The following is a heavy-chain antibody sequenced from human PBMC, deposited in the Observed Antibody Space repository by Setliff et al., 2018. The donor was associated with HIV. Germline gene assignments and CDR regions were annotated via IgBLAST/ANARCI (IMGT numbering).Heavy chain of an antibody. CDR1: GFTFGDYT. D-gene: IGHD6-19*01. V-gene: IGHV3-49*04. CDR3: TRDPLSGWYGSYYFDY. J-gene: IGHJ4*02. CDR2: IRSEAYGGTT. Sequence: GVLRLSCTASGFTFGDYTMSWVRQAPGKGLEWVGLIRSEAYGGTTEYAASVKGRFTISRDDSKSIAYLQMNSLKTEDTAVYYCTRDPLSGWYGSYYFDYWGQGTLVTVSS.